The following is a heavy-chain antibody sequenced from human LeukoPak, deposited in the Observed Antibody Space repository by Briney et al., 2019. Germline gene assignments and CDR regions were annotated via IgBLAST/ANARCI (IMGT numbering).Heavy chain of an antibody. CDR1: GFTFSSYA. CDR3: AKGRCSTSSCSLGYFDY. CDR2: ISDTGATT. Sequence: GGSLRLSCAGSGFTFSSYAMSWVRQAPGKGLEWVSAISDTGATTYDADSVKGRFTISRDNSKNTLYLQMNSLRAEDTALYYCAKGRCSTSSCSLGYFDYWGQGNLVTVSS. J-gene: IGHJ4*02. D-gene: IGHD2-2*01. V-gene: IGHV3-23*01.